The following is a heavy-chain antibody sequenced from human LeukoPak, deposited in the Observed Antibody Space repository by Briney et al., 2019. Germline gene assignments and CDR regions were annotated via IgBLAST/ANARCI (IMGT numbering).Heavy chain of an antibody. Sequence: SETLSLTCAVYGGSFSGYYWSWIRQPPGKGLEWIGEINHSGSTNYNPSLKSRVTISVDTSKNQFSLKLSSVTAADTAVYYCARDSYDSSGYYYAGGDYWGQGTLVTVSS. CDR3: ARDSYDSSGYYYAGGDY. D-gene: IGHD3-22*01. J-gene: IGHJ4*02. V-gene: IGHV4-34*01. CDR1: GGSFSGYY. CDR2: INHSGST.